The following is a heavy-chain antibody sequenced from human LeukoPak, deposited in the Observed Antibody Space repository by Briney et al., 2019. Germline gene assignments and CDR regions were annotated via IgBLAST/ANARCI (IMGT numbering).Heavy chain of an antibody. Sequence: PGGSLRLSCVASGFTFSSRDWMTWVRQAPGKGLGWVANIKQDGSEKNYVDSVKGRFTISRDNAKNSVDLQMNSLRVEDTAVYYCAKTQDTYSSGWPPYYYYYMDVWGKGTTVTVSS. CDR3: AKTQDTYSSGWPPYYYYYMDV. CDR2: IKQDGSEK. J-gene: IGHJ6*03. CDR1: GFTFSSRDW. V-gene: IGHV3-7*01. D-gene: IGHD6-19*01.